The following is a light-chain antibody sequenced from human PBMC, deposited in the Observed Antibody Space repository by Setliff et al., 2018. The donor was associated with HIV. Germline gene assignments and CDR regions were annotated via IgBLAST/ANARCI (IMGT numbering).Light chain of an antibody. CDR2: WAS. CDR3: QQYYNTPLT. J-gene: IGKJ4*01. V-gene: IGKV4-1*01. Sequence: DIVMTQSPDSLSVSLGERATINCKSSQSLFYSLNRWNYMAWYQQKAGQPPRLLIYWASTRESGVPARFSGSGSGTDFTLTISSLQADDVAIYFCQQYYNTPLTFGGGTKVDIK. CDR1: QSLFYSLNRWNY.